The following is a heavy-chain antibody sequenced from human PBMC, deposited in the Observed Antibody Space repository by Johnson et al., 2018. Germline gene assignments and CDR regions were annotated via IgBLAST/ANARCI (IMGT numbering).Heavy chain of an antibody. V-gene: IGHV3-73*01. CDR3: TKPLGYCSSTSCYEPYYYYYMDV. D-gene: IGHD2-2*01. CDR1: GFTFSSSA. Sequence: VQLVQSGGGLVQPGGSLRLSCAASGFTFSSSAMHWVRQASGKGLEWVGRIRSKANSYATAYAASVKGRFTISRDDSKNTAYLQMNSLKTEDTAVYYCTKPLGYCSSTSCYEPYYYYYMDVWGKGTTVTVSS. J-gene: IGHJ6*03. CDR2: IRSKANSYAT.